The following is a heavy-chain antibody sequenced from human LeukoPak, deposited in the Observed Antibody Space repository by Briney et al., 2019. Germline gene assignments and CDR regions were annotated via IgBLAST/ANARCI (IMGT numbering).Heavy chain of an antibody. CDR2: SSPYNGNT. CDR3: ASGDLTTMTRDAFDI. Sequence: ASVKVSCKTSGYTFSSYGLTWMRQAPGQGPEWLGWSSPYNGNTNYAQKLQGRVTMTTDTSTSTAYMELRSLRSDDTAVYYCASGDLTTMTRDAFDIWGQGTMVTVSS. V-gene: IGHV1-18*01. D-gene: IGHD4-17*01. CDR1: GYTFSSYG. J-gene: IGHJ3*02.